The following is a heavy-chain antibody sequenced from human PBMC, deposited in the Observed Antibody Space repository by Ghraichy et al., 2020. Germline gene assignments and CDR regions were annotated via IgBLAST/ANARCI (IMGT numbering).Heavy chain of an antibody. J-gene: IGHJ4*02. V-gene: IGHV4-31*03. CDR2: IYYSGST. CDR1: GGSISSGGYY. Sequence: SETLSLTCTVSGGSISSGGYYWSWIRQHPGKGLEWIGYIYYSGSTYYNPSLKSRVTISVDTSKNQFSLKLSSVTAADTAVYYCARVYSGGRGYSGYEGGYWGQGTLVTVSS. CDR3: ARVYSGGRGYSGYEGGY. D-gene: IGHD5-12*01.